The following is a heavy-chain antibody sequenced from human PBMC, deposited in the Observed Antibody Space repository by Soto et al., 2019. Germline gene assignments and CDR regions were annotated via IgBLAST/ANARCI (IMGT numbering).Heavy chain of an antibody. D-gene: IGHD6-13*01. J-gene: IGHJ4*02. CDR1: GYTFTSFD. CDR2: MNPATGNT. V-gene: IGHV1-8*01. CDR3: ARGGDTSTWYDLDY. Sequence: LKVSCKASGYTFTSFDINWVRQAPGQGLEWMGWMNPATGNTGYAQKFQGRVTMTRNTSINTAYMELSSLRSEDTAVYFCARGGDTSTWYDLDYWGQGALVTVS.